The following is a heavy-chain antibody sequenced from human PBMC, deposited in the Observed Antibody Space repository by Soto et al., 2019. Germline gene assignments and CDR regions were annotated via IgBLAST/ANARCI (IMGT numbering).Heavy chain of an antibody. CDR3: ARAGCDGGSCYTLVGLRYGMDV. V-gene: IGHV3-30-3*01. CDR1: GFTFSSYA. J-gene: IGHJ6*02. CDR2: ISYDGNNK. D-gene: IGHD2-15*01. Sequence: QVQLVESGGDVVKPGRSLRLSCAASGFTFSSYAMYWVRQAPGKGLEWVAVISYDGNNKYYADSVKGRFTISRDNSKNTLYLQMNSLRAEDTAVYYCARAGCDGGSCYTLVGLRYGMDVWGQGTTVTVSS.